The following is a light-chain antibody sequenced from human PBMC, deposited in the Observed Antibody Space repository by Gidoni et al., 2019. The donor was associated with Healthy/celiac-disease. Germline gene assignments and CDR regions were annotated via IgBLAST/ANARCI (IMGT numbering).Light chain of an antibody. J-gene: IGKJ5*01. V-gene: IGKV2-28*01. CDR2: LGS. Sequence: DIVMAQSLLSLPVTPGEPASISCRSSQSLLHSNGYNYLDWYLQKPGQTPQLLIYLGSNRASGVPDRFSGSGSGTDFTLKSSRVEAEDVGVYYCMQALQTPITFGQGTRLEIK. CDR1: QSLLHSNGYNY. CDR3: MQALQTPIT.